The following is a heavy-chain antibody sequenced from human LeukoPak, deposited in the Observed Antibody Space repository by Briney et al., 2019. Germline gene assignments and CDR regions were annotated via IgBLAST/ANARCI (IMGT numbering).Heavy chain of an antibody. CDR3: ARDFYHNSRIFDI. J-gene: IGHJ3*02. D-gene: IGHD2/OR15-2a*01. CDR2: IYSDGST. CDR1: GFTVTSNY. V-gene: IGHV3-66*01. Sequence: GGSLRLSCAASGFTVTSNYMSWVRQAPGQGLEWVSLIYSDGSTFYADSVKGRFTISRDNSKNTLYLQMSTLRAEDTAVYYCARDFYHNSRIFDIWGQGTMVTVSS.